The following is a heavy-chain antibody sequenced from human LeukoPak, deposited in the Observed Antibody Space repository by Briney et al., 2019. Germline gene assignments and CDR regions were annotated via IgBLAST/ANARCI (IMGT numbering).Heavy chain of an antibody. D-gene: IGHD5-18*01. V-gene: IGHV4-39*07. CDR3: ARATIQLWGQETAVFDY. Sequence: SETLSLTCTVSGGSISSSNHYWGWIRQPPGKGLEWIGSIYYSGSTYDNPPLKSRVTISVDRSKNQFSLKLSSVTAADTAVYYCARATIQLWGQETAVFDYWGQGTLVTVSS. CDR2: IYYSGST. J-gene: IGHJ4*02. CDR1: GGSISSSNHY.